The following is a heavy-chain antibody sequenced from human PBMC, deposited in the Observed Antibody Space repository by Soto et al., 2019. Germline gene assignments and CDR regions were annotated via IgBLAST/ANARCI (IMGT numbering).Heavy chain of an antibody. Sequence: PGGSLRLSCAASGFTFSSYGMHWVRQAPGKGLEWVAVIWYDGSNRYHADSVKGRFTISRDNSKNTVYLQMNSLRAEDTAVYYCARHRPYSTPFYFDYWGQGTQVTVSS. CDR2: IWYDGSNR. CDR1: GFTFSSYG. CDR3: ARHRPYSTPFYFDY. J-gene: IGHJ4*02. V-gene: IGHV3-33*01. D-gene: IGHD2-15*01.